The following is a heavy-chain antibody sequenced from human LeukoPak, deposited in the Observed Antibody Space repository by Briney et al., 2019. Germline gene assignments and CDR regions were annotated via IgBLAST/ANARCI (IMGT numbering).Heavy chain of an antibody. Sequence: GGSLRLSCAASGFTFSSYGMHWVRQAPGKGLEWVAFIRYDGSNKYYADSVRGRFTISRDNSKNTLYLQMNSLRAEDTAVYYCAKRGIAVADYWGQGTLVTVSS. V-gene: IGHV3-30*02. CDR2: IRYDGSNK. D-gene: IGHD6-19*01. J-gene: IGHJ4*02. CDR3: AKRGIAVADY. CDR1: GFTFSSYG.